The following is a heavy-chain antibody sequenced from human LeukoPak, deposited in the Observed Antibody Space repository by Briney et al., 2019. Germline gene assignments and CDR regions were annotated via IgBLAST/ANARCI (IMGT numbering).Heavy chain of an antibody. CDR3: AENRYSSIWGPFDY. J-gene: IGHJ4*02. V-gene: IGHV3-53*05. CDR1: GFTVSTNY. Sequence: GGSLRPSCAASGFTVSTNYMSWVRQAPGKGLEWVSVIYSGGSTYYADSVKGRFTISRDNSKNTLYLQMNSLRAEDTAVYYCAENRYSSIWGPFDYWGQGTLVTVSS. CDR2: IYSGGST. D-gene: IGHD6-13*01.